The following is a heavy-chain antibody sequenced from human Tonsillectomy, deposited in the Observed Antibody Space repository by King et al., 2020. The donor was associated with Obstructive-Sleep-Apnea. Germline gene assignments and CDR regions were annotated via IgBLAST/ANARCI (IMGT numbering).Heavy chain of an antibody. CDR3: VIFSYDCKWCAKWFAP. V-gene: IGHV1-46*01. CDR1: GYTSTTYY. CDR2: INPSGSGT. J-gene: IGHJ5*02. Sequence: VQLVESGAEVKKPGASVKLSCKASGYTSTTYYIHWVRQAPGHGLEWMGGINPSGSGTRYAQKFQGRVTMTRDTSTSTCYMELSSLRSEDTAVYYCVIFSYDCKWCAKWFAPWGQGTLVTVSS. D-gene: IGHD2-15*01.